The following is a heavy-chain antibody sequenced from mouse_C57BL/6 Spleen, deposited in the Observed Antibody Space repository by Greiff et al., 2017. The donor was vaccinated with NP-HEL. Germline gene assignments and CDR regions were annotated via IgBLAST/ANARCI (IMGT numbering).Heavy chain of an antibody. Sequence: EVKLVESGGGLVQPKGSLKLSCAASGFSFNTYAMNWVRQAPGKGLEWVARIRSKSNNYATYYADSVKDRFTISRDDSESMLYLQMNNLKTEDTAMYYCVRQGGAMEYWGQGTSVTVSS. V-gene: IGHV10-1*01. J-gene: IGHJ4*01. CDR2: IRSKSNNYAT. CDR3: VRQGGAMEY. CDR1: GFSFNTYA.